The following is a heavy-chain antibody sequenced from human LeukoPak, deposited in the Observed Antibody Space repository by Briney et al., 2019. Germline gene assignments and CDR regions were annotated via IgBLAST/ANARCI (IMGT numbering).Heavy chain of an antibody. CDR3: ARAFPYCSGGSCYYRETNGYYFDY. CDR1: GYTFTSYY. D-gene: IGHD2-15*01. V-gene: IGHV1-46*01. J-gene: IGHJ4*02. CDR2: INPSGGST. Sequence: GASVKVSCKASGYTFTSYYMHWVRQAPGQGLEWIGIINPSGGSTSYAQKFQGRVTMTRDTSTSTVYMEPSSLRSEDTAVYYCARAFPYCSGGSCYYRETNGYYFDYWGQGTLVTVSS.